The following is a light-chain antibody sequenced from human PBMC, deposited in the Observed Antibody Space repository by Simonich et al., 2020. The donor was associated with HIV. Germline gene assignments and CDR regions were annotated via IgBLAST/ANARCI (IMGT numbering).Light chain of an antibody. CDR1: QSISSY. J-gene: IGKJ1*01. CDR2: AAS. CDR3: QQYGSSTRT. V-gene: IGKV1-39*01. Sequence: DIQMTQSPSSLSASVGDRVTITCRASQSISSYLNWYQQKPGKAPKFLIYAASSLQSGVPSRFSGSGSGTDFTLTISRLEPEDFAVYYCQQYGSSTRTFGQGTKVEIK.